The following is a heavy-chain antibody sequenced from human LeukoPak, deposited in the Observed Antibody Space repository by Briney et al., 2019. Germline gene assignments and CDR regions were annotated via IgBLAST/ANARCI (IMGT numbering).Heavy chain of an antibody. D-gene: IGHD7-27*01. CDR2: MYFGERT. Sequence: SETLSLTCTVSGASITSYYWTWIRQPPGKGLEWVGYMYFGERTNYNPSLKSRATISIDTPKKQFSLNLKSVTAADTAVYYGARIPGDRPDDWGQRTLVTVS. CDR1: GASITSYY. CDR3: ARIPGDRPDD. J-gene: IGHJ4*02. V-gene: IGHV4-59*01.